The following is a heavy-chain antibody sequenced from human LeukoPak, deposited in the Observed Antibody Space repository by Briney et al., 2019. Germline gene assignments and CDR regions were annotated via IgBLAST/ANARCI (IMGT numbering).Heavy chain of an antibody. D-gene: IGHD6-19*01. CDR3: AKERYSSGYSYRPKCYFDY. J-gene: IGHJ4*02. Sequence: GGALRLSCAASGFTFSDYTMNWVRQAPGKGLEWVSAISGSGGSTYYAGSVKGRFTISRDNSKNTLYLQMNSLRAEDTAVYYCAKERYSSGYSYRPKCYFDYWGQGTLVTVSS. CDR1: GFTFSDYT. CDR2: ISGSGGST. V-gene: IGHV3-23*01.